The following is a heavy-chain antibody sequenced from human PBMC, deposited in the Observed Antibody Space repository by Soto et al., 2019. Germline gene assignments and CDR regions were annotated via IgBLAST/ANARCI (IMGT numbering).Heavy chain of an antibody. D-gene: IGHD1-1*01. CDR2: ISAYNGNT. J-gene: IGHJ5*02. CDR3: AADRDPTDPYKWVDP. V-gene: IGHV1-18*01. Sequence: ASVKVSCKASGYTFTSYGISWVRQAPGQGLEWMGWISAYNGNTNYAQKFQGKVTMTTDTSTSTAYMELRSLRSDDTAVYYCAADRDPTDPYKWVDPWGQGTLVTVS. CDR1: GYTFTSYG.